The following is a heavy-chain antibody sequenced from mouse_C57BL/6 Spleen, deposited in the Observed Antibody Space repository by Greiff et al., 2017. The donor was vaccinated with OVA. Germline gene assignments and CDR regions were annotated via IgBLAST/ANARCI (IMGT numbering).Heavy chain of an antibody. CDR3: AKAYDYDEAY. V-gene: IGHV1-55*01. CDR2: IYPGSGST. J-gene: IGHJ3*01. CDR1: GYTFTRYW. D-gene: IGHD2-4*01. Sequence: QVQLQQPGAELVKPGASVQMSCKASGYTFTRYWITWVKQRPGQGLEWIGDIYPGSGSTTYNEKFKSKATLTVDTSSSTAYMQLSSLTSEDSAVYYCAKAYDYDEAYWGQGTLVTVSA.